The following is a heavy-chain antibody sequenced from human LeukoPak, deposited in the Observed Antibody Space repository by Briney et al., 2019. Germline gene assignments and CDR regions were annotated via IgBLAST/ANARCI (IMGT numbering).Heavy chain of an antibody. Sequence: SETLSLTCAVSGGSFSGYYWTWIRQPPGKGLEWIGEIDNSGRTNYNPSLKSRLTIPVDTSKDQFSLRLSSVTAADSAVYYCARGPPPMFRGLIRRFENDSWGQGTLVTVSS. J-gene: IGHJ4*02. D-gene: IGHD3-10*01. V-gene: IGHV4-34*01. CDR1: GGSFSGYY. CDR3: ARGPPPMFRGLIRRFENDS. CDR2: IDNSGRT.